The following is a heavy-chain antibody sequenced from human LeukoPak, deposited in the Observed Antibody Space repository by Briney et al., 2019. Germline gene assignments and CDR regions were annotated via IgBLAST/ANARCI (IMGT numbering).Heavy chain of an antibody. D-gene: IGHD1-26*01. CDR3: ARIVSYYYYMDV. CDR1: GFSFSSYN. V-gene: IGHV3-48*01. J-gene: IGHJ6*03. CDR2: ITSSSDTI. Sequence: PGGSLRLSCAASGFSFSSYNMIWVRQAPGKGLECISYITSSSDTIHYADSVKGRFAVSRDNVKNLLYLQMNSLRVEDTALYYCARIVSYYYYMDVWGKGTTVTVSS.